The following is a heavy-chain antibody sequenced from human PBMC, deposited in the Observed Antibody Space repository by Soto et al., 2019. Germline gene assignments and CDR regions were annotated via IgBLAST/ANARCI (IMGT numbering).Heavy chain of an antibody. D-gene: IGHD2-15*01. CDR2: ISWNSGSI. V-gene: IGHV3-9*01. Sequence: QPGGSLRLSCAASGFTFDDYAMHWVRQAPGKGLEWVSGISWNSGSIGYADYVKGRFTISRDNAKNSLYLQMNSLRAEDTALYYCAKDALSYCSGGSCYSLYYYYGMDVWGQGTTVTVS. CDR3: AKDALSYCSGGSCYSLYYYYGMDV. J-gene: IGHJ6*02. CDR1: GFTFDDYA.